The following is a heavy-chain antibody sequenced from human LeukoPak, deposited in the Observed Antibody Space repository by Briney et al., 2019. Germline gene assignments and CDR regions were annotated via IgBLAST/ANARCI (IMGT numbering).Heavy chain of an antibody. V-gene: IGHV1-2*04. CDR2: INPNSGGT. CDR3: AREGIAVAGTRVGYYYYYGMDV. J-gene: IGHJ6*02. Sequence: ASVKVSCKASGYTFTGYYMHWVRQAPGQGLEWMGWINPNSGGTNYAQKFQGWVTMTRDTSISTAYMELSRLRSDDTAVCYCAREGIAVAGTRVGYYYYYGMDVWGQGTTVTVSS. CDR1: GYTFTGYY. D-gene: IGHD6-19*01.